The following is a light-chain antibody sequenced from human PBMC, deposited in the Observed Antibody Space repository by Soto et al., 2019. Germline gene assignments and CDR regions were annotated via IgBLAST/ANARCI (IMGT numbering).Light chain of an antibody. V-gene: IGKV1-9*01. CDR1: QGISSY. CDR2: AAS. J-gene: IGKJ4*01. Sequence: DIQLTQSPPFLSASVGDRVTITCRASQGISSYLAWYQQKPGKVPKLLIYAASTLQSGVPPRFSGSGSGTEFTLTIISLLPEDSATYYCQQLNSYPLTFGGGTKVEIK. CDR3: QQLNSYPLT.